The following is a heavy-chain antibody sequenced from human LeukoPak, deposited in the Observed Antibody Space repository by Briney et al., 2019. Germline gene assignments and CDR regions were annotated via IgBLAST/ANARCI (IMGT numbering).Heavy chain of an antibody. CDR1: GFTFIGDY. CDR3: ARDQPALDY. J-gene: IGHJ4*02. CDR2: INLNTGDT. Sequence: ASVKVSCKASGFTFIGDYMHWVRQAPGQGLEWMGWINLNTGDTDYAPKFQGRVTMTRDTSITTAYMELSRLRYDDTAVYYCARDQPALDYWGRGTLVTVSS. V-gene: IGHV1-2*02.